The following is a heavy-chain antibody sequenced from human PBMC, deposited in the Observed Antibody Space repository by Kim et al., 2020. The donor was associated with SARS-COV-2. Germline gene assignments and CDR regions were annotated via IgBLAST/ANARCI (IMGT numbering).Heavy chain of an antibody. Sequence: SVKGRFTITRDKAKSSLYLQMNSLRDEDTAVYYCARDHHDILTGYYHLDYWGQGTLVTVSS. V-gene: IGHV3-48*02. CDR3: ARDHHDILTGYYHLDY. D-gene: IGHD3-9*01. J-gene: IGHJ4*02.